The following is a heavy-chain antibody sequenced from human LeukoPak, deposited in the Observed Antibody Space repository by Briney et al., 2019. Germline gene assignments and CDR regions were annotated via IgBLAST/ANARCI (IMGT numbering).Heavy chain of an antibody. J-gene: IGHJ2*01. V-gene: IGHV3-53*01. CDR3: ARKWGARYFDL. CDR1: GFTVSSNY. D-gene: IGHD1-26*01. Sequence: PGGSLRLSCAASGFTVSSNYMSWVRQAPGKGLEWASVIYSGGSTYYADSVKGRFTISRDNSKNTLYLQMNSLRAEDTAVYYCARKWGARYFDLWGRGTLVTVSS. CDR2: IYSGGST.